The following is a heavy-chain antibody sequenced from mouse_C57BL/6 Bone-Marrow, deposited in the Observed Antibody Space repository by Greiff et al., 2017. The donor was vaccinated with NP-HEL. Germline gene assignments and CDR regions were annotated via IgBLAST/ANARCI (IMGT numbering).Heavy chain of an antibody. V-gene: IGHV1-69*01. CDR3: ARWGLIGFDY. D-gene: IGHD1-1*01. Sequence: VQLQQSGAELVMPGASVKLSCKASGYTFTSYWMHWVKQRPGQGLEWIGEIDPSDSYTNYNQKFKGKSTLTVDKSSSTAYMQLSSLTSEDSAVYYCARWGLIGFDYWGQGTTLTVSS. CDR1: GYTFTSYW. CDR2: IDPSDSYT. J-gene: IGHJ2*01.